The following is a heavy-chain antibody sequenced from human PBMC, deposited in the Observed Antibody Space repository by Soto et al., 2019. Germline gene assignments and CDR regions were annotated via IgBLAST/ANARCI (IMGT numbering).Heavy chain of an antibody. J-gene: IGHJ5*02. CDR3: ARSGVTGIVIPSHWFDP. CDR1: GDSIGGVGY. D-gene: IGHD2-21*02. CDR2: ISSSGST. V-gene: IGHV4-31*03. Sequence: SETLSLTCTVSGDSIGGVGYWSWIRQSPGRGLEWIGCISSSGSTYYKPALNNRISLSLDTSQNQFSLKLLSVSAADTAIYYCARSGVTGIVIPSHWFDPWGQGTLVTVSS.